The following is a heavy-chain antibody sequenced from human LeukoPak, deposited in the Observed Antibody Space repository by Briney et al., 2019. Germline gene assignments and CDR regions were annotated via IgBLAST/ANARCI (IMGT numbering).Heavy chain of an antibody. CDR1: GYTFTSYG. CDR2: ISPYNGNT. V-gene: IGHV1-18*01. Sequence: ASVKVSCKASGYTFTSYGITWVRQAPGQGLEWMGWISPYNGNTNYAQKLQGRVTMTTDTSTSTAYMELRSLRSDDTAVYYCARGARYFDWLLLNYYYYMDVWGKGTTVTVSS. D-gene: IGHD3-9*01. CDR3: ARGARYFDWLLLNYYYYMDV. J-gene: IGHJ6*03.